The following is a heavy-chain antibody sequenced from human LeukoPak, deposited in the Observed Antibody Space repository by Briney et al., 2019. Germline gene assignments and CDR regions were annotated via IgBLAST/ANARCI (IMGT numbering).Heavy chain of an antibody. D-gene: IGHD3-3*01. CDR1: GYTFTSYD. V-gene: IGHV1-8*01. CDR3: ARGRYYDFWSGYSSDAFDI. Sequence: ASVKVSCKASGYTFTSYDINWVRQATGQGLEWMGWMNPNSGNTGYAQKFQGRVTMTRNTSISTAYMGLSSLRSEDTAVYYCARGRYYDFWSGYSSDAFDIWGQGTMVTVSS. J-gene: IGHJ3*02. CDR2: MNPNSGNT.